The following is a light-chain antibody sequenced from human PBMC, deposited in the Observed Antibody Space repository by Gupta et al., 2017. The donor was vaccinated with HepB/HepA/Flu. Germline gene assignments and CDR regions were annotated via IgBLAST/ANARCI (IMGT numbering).Light chain of an antibody. V-gene: IGKV2-28*01. J-gene: IGKJ3*01. Sequence: DIVMTQSPLSLPVTPGEPASISCRSSQSLLHSNGYNYLDWYLKKPGQSPQLLIYLGSNRASGVTDRCSGSGAGTDFRLKISRGEAEDVGVYYCTQAPQNHGAFTFGHGTKVDIK. CDR3: TQAPQNHGAFT. CDR2: LGS. CDR1: QSLLHSNGYNY.